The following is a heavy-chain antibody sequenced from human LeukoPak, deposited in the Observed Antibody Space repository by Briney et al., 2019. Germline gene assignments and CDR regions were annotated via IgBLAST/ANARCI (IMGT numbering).Heavy chain of an antibody. CDR1: GFTFIVYH. CDR2: INPNSGDT. J-gene: IGHJ4*02. CDR3: ARAGWSMLEY. Sequence: ASVKVSCKASGFTFIVYHMHWVRQAPGQGLEWMGWINPNSGDTNFAQTFQGRVTMTRDTSISTVYMELSRLTSDDTAVYYCARAGWSMLEYWGQGTLVTVSS. D-gene: IGHD6-19*01. V-gene: IGHV1-2*02.